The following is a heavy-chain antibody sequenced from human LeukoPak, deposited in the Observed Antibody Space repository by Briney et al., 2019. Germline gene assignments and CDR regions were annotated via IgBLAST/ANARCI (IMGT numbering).Heavy chain of an antibody. CDR3: ARDQVSVAGTGIDY. Sequence: GGSLRLSCAASGFTFSSYEMNWVRQAPGKGLEWVSFISISSSYIYYADSVKGRFTISRDNAKNSLYLQMNSLRAEDTAVYYCARDQVSVAGTGIDYWGQGTLITVSS. CDR2: ISISSSYI. J-gene: IGHJ4*02. CDR1: GFTFSSYE. D-gene: IGHD6-19*01. V-gene: IGHV3-21*01.